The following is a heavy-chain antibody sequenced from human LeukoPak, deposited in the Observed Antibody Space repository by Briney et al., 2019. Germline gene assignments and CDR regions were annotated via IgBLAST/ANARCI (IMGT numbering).Heavy chain of an antibody. D-gene: IGHD3-10*01. CDR1: GFIFSRYG. CDR3: AKGHSGSYSPLFHY. CDR2: VSYDGTET. V-gene: IGHV3-30*18. J-gene: IGHJ4*02. Sequence: GRSLRLSCAASGFIFSRYGMHWVRQAPGKGLEWVAVVSYDGTETKYADSVKGRLNLSRDNSQNTLYLQMNSLSAEDTAVYYCAKGHSGSYSPLFHYWGQGTLVTVSS.